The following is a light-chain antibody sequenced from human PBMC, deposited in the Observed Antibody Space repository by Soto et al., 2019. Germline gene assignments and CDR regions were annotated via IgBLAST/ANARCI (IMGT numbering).Light chain of an antibody. J-gene: IGLJ3*02. CDR2: EDS. CDR1: NSDVGTYNF. CDR3: CSYAGSSPWV. Sequence: QSVLTQPASVSGSPGQSITISCTGTNSDVGTYNFVSWYRQHPGKAPKLMIFEDSKRPSGVSNRFSGSKSGNTASLSISGLQAEDEADYYCCSYAGSSPWVFGGGTKVTVL. V-gene: IGLV2-23*01.